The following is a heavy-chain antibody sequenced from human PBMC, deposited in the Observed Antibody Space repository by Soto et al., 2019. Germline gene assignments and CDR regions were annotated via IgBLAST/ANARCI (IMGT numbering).Heavy chain of an antibody. Sequence: SVKVSCKASGGTFRSYAISWVRQAPGQGLEWMGGIIPIFGTANYAQKFQGRVTITADESTSTAYIELSSLRSEDKAVYYCARPATVTTNDAFDIWGQGTMVTVSS. CDR3: ARPATVTTNDAFDI. V-gene: IGHV1-69*13. D-gene: IGHD4-17*01. CDR2: IIPIFGTA. J-gene: IGHJ3*02. CDR1: GGTFRSYA.